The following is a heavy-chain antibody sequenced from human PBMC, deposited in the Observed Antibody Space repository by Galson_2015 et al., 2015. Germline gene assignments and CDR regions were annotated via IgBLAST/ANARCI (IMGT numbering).Heavy chain of an antibody. Sequence: SLRLSCAASGFTFSSYEMNWVRQAPGKGLEWVSYISSSGSTKYYADSAKGRFTIFRDNAKNSLYLQMNGLRAEDTAVYYCARVVVWYYGSGSYQFLDWGQGIQVTVSS. CDR1: GFTFSSYE. CDR2: ISSSGSTK. D-gene: IGHD3-10*01. J-gene: IGHJ4*02. V-gene: IGHV3-48*03. CDR3: ARVVVWYYGSGSYQFLD.